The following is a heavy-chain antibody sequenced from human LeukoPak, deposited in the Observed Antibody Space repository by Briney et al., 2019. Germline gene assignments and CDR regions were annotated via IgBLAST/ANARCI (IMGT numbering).Heavy chain of an antibody. CDR1: GFTFSSYS. Sequence: GGSLRLSCAASGFTFSSYSMNWVRQAPGKGLEWVSSISSSSSYIYYADSVKGRFTISRDNAKNSLYLQMNSLRAEDTAVYYCASGDFWSGYYSAFDIWGQGTMVTVSS. V-gene: IGHV3-21*01. CDR3: ASGDFWSGYYSAFDI. CDR2: ISSSSSYI. D-gene: IGHD3-3*01. J-gene: IGHJ3*02.